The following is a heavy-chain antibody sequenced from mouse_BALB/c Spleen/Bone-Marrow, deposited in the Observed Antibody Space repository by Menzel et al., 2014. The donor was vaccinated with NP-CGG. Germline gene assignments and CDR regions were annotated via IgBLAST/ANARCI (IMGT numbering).Heavy chain of an antibody. D-gene: IGHD2-4*01. CDR1: GYSFTGYF. V-gene: IGHV1-37*01. Sequence: EVKLEESGPELVKPGASVKISCKASGYSFTGYFMNWMKQSHGKSLEWIGRINPYNGDPFYNQKFKGKATLTVDKSSSTAHMELLSLTSEGSAVYYCGRGNYDYDSWFGYWGQGTLVTVSA. CDR2: INPYNGDP. CDR3: GRGNYDYDSWFGY. J-gene: IGHJ3*01.